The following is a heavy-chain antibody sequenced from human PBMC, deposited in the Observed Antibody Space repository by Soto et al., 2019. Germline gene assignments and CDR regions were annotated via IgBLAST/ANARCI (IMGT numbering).Heavy chain of an antibody. CDR2: IYSDGNT. V-gene: IGHV3-66*01. CDR1: GFNVSISY. D-gene: IGHD6-13*01. Sequence: GGSLRLSCAASGFNVSISYMSWVRQVPGKGLEWVSIIYSDGNTYYAASVKGRFTISRDNFKNTLYLQMNSLRAEDTAVYYCAKENGYSSSWFEFDYWGQGTLVTVSS. J-gene: IGHJ4*02. CDR3: AKENGYSSSWFEFDY.